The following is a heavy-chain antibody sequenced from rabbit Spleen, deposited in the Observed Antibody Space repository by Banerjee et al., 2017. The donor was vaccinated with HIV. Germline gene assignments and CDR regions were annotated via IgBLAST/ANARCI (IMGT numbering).Heavy chain of an antibody. D-gene: IGHD4-1*01. J-gene: IGHJ4*01. CDR1: GFSFSSGYD. V-gene: IGHV1S45*01. Sequence: QEQLVESGGDLVKPEGSLTLTCKASGFSFSSGYDMCWVRQAPGKGLEWIACIYAGSSSIIYYASWAKGRFTISKTSSTSVTLQMASLTAADTATYFCARGARSSAWGVDLWGQGTLVTVS. CDR3: ARGARSSAWGVDL. CDR2: IYAGSSSII.